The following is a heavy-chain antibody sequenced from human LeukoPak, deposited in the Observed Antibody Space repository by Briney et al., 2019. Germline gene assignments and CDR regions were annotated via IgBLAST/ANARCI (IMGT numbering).Heavy chain of an antibody. Sequence: PGGSLRLSCAASGFTFSSYGMHWVRQAPGKGLEWVAFIRYDGSNKYYADSVKGRFTISRDNSKNTLYLQMNSLRAEDTAVYYCARDGDSSSSGGFTYWGQGTLVTVSS. J-gene: IGHJ4*02. CDR1: GFTFSSYG. D-gene: IGHD6-6*01. CDR3: ARDGDSSSSGGFTY. V-gene: IGHV3-30*02. CDR2: IRYDGSNK.